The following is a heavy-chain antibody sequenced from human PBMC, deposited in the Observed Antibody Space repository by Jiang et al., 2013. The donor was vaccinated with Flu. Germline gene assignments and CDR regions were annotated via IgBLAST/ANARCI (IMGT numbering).Heavy chain of an antibody. CDR3: AHLSVEMAQRVRNDAFDI. D-gene: IGHD5-24*01. CDR1: GFSLSTSGVG. CDR2: IYWDDDK. J-gene: IGHJ3*02. Sequence: KPTQTLTLTCTFSGFSLSTSGVGVGWIRQPPGKALEWLALIYWDDDKRYSPSLKSRLTITKDTSKNQVVLTMTNMDPVDTATYYCAHLSVEMAQRVRNDAFDIWGQGTMVTVSS. V-gene: IGHV2-5*02.